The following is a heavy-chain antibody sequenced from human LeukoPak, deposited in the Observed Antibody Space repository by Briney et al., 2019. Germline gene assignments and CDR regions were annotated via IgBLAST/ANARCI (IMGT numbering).Heavy chain of an antibody. CDR3: ARVGGKGYYYGSGSYSDY. V-gene: IGHV1-8*01. Sequence: ASVKVSCKASGYTFTSYDINWVRQATGQGLEWMGWMNPNSGNTGYAQKFQGRVTMTRNTSISTAYMELSSLRSEDTAVYYCARVGGKGYYYGSGSYSDYWGQGTLVTVSS. J-gene: IGHJ4*02. CDR1: GYTFTSYD. CDR2: MNPNSGNT. D-gene: IGHD3-10*01.